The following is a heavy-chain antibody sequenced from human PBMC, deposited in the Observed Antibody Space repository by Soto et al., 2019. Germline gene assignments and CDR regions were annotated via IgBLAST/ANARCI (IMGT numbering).Heavy chain of an antibody. CDR2: IRSKAYGGTT. D-gene: IGHD1-26*01. CDR3: TSPASGSYYDY. Sequence: GGSLRLSCTASGFTFGDYAMSWVRQAPGKGLEWVGFIRSKAYGGTTEYAASVKGRFTISRDDSKSIAYLQMNSLKTEDTAVYYCTSPASGSYYDYWGQGTLVTVSS. J-gene: IGHJ4*02. CDR1: GFTFGDYA. V-gene: IGHV3-49*04.